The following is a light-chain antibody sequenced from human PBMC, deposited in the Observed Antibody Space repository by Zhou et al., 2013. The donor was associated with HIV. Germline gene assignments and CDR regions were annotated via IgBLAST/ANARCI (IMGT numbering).Light chain of an antibody. J-gene: IGKJ1*01. Sequence: DIKMTQSPSTLSASIGDRVTITCRASQNVGPWLAWYQHKPGKAPHLLIHRASTLESGVPSRFSGSGSGTDFTLTISSLQPDDFATYYCQQYNSYSGAFGQGTKVEFK. V-gene: IGKV1-5*03. CDR3: QQYNSYSGA. CDR1: QNVGPW. CDR2: RAS.